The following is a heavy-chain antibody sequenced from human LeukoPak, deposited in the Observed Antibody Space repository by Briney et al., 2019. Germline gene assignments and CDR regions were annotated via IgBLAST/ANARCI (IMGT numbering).Heavy chain of an antibody. D-gene: IGHD1-7*01. CDR2: INKDESEK. CDR3: ARVGSGTQSFDY. J-gene: IGHJ4*02. CDR1: GFTFSSYW. Sequence: GGSLRLSCAASGFTFSSYWMSWVRQAPGKGLEWVANINKDESEKYYVDSVKGRFTISRDNAQNSLYLQMNSRRAEDTAVYYCARVGSGTQSFDYWGQGTLITVSS. V-gene: IGHV3-7*01.